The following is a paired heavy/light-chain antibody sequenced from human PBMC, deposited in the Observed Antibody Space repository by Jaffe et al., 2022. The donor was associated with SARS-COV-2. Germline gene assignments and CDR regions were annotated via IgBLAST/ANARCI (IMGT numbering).Heavy chain of an antibody. Sequence: EVQLVESGGGLVQPGGSLRLSCAASGFSFSSYSMNWVRQAPGEGPQWISYISSSGSLIHYGDSVKGRFTVSRDNAKNTLYLQMSSLRVEDTAVYYCARGWNFDWSFFDYWGQGALVTVSS. J-gene: IGHJ4*02. CDR3: ARGWNFDWSFFDY. CDR2: ISSSGSLI. D-gene: IGHD3-9*01. V-gene: IGHV3-48*01. CDR1: GFSFSSYS.
Light chain of an antibody. V-gene: IGKV3-20*01. J-gene: IGKJ4*01. CDR1: QSVASSS. Sequence: EIVLTQSPGTLSLSPGERATLSCRASQSVASSSLAWYQQRPGQAPRLLIYGASSRATGIPDRFSGSGSGTDFTLTISRLEPEDFAVYYCQQYGGSPLTFGGGTKVEV. CDR2: GAS. CDR3: QQYGGSPLT.